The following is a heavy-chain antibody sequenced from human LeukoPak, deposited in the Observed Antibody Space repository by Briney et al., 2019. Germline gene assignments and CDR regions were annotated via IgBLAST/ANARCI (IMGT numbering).Heavy chain of an antibody. V-gene: IGHV4-59*01. CDR1: GGSISSYY. J-gene: IGHJ3*02. D-gene: IGHD4-17*01. CDR3: ASRGGAYDAFDI. CDR2: IYDSGST. Sequence: SETLSLTCTVSGGSISSYYWSWIRQPPGKGLEWIGYIYDSGSTNYNPSLKSRVTISVDTSKNQFSLKLSSVTAADTAVYYCASRGGAYDAFDIWGQGTMVTVSS.